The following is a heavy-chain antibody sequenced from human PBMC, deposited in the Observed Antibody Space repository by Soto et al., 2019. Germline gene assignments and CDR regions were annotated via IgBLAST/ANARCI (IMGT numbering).Heavy chain of an antibody. CDR3: ARGQIQIGVDY. Sequence: SETLSLTCTVSGGSISSYYWSWIRQPPGKGLEWIGYIYYSGSTNYNPSLKSRVTISVDTSKNQFSLKLSSVTAADTAVYYCARGQIQIGVDYWGQGTLVTVSS. CDR1: GGSISSYY. J-gene: IGHJ4*02. CDR2: IYYSGST. V-gene: IGHV4-59*01. D-gene: IGHD5-18*01.